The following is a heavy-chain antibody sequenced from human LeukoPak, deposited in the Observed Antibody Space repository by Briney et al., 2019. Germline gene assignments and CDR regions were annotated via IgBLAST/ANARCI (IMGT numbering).Heavy chain of an antibody. V-gene: IGHV1-69*04. Sequence: SVKVSCKASGGTSSSYAISWVRQAPGQGLEWMGRIIPILGIANYAQKFQGRVTITADKSTSTAYMELSSLRSEDTAVYYCARDMVYCSGGSCPTGMDVWGQGTMVTVSS. CDR3: ARDMVYCSGGSCPTGMDV. D-gene: IGHD2-15*01. J-gene: IGHJ3*01. CDR1: GGTSSSYA. CDR2: IIPILGIA.